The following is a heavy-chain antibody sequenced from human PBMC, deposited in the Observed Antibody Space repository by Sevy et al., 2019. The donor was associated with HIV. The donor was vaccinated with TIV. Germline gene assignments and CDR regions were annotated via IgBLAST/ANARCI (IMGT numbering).Heavy chain of an antibody. CDR2: IKADGSEE. D-gene: IGHD4-17*01. V-gene: IGHV3-7*01. Sequence: GSLRLSCAASGFSFSSYWMSWVRQAPGKGLEWVANIKADGSEEKFVDSVKGRFTISRDNAKNALHLQMNSLRVDDTAVYYCARDSHAYGDLDFYNYGMDVWGQGTTVTVSS. CDR1: GFSFSSYW. J-gene: IGHJ6*02. CDR3: ARDSHAYGDLDFYNYGMDV.